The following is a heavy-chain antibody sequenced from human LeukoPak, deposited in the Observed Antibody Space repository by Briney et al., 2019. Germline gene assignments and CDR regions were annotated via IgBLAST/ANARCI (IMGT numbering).Heavy chain of an antibody. CDR3: GSGHISGRTFNY. CDR1: GFTFSGSA. V-gene: IGHV3-73*01. J-gene: IGHJ4*02. Sequence: GRSLRLSCAASGFTFSGSAAQCVTRASRTGLEGVSRIRSKPNGGATTYAASVKGRFTMSRDDSTSTAYLQMNSLRAEDTAVYYCGSGHISGRTFNYGGRGPLVTISS. CDR2: IRSKPNGGAT. D-gene: IGHD1-26*01.